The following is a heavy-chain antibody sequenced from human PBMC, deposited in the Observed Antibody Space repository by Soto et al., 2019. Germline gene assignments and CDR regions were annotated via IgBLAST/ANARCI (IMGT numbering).Heavy chain of an antibody. CDR2: ISGSGGST. V-gene: IGHV3-23*01. D-gene: IGHD2-2*01. J-gene: IGHJ3*02. CDR1: GFTFSSYA. CDR3: AKDCSSTSCYQPHDALDI. Sequence: GGSLRLSCAASGFTFSSYAMSWVRQAPGKGLEWVSAISGSGGSTYYADSVKGRFTISRDNSKNTLYLQMNSLRAEDTAVYYCAKDCSSTSCYQPHDALDIWGQGTMVTVSS.